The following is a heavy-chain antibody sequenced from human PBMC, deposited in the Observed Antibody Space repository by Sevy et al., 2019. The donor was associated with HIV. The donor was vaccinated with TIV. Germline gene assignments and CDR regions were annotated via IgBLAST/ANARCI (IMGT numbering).Heavy chain of an antibody. CDR2: ISSSGNYI. CDR3: ARPYGSGNWEAFDI. CDR1: GFTFNTYT. D-gene: IGHD3-10*01. V-gene: IGHV3-21*01. Sequence: GGSLRLSCAASGFTFNTYTMNWVRQAPGEGLEWVSSISSSGNYIYYADSVKGRFTISRDNAKNSLFLQMNNLRAEDTAVYYCARPYGSGNWEAFDIWGQGTMVTVSS. J-gene: IGHJ3*02.